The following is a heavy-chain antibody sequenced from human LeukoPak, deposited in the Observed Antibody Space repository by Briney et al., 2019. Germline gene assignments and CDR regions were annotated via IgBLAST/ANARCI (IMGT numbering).Heavy chain of an antibody. D-gene: IGHD3-3*02. Sequence: SETLSLTCAVYGGSFSGYYWSWIRQPPGKGLEWIGEINHSGSTNCNPSLKSRVTISVDTSKNQFSLKLSSVTAADTAVYYCARGRAGRRIFDYWGQGTLVTVSS. CDR1: GGSFSGYY. CDR3: ARGRAGRRIFDY. J-gene: IGHJ4*02. V-gene: IGHV4-34*01. CDR2: INHSGST.